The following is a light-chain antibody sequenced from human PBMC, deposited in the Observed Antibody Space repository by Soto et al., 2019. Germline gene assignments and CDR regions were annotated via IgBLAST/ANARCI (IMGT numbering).Light chain of an antibody. V-gene: IGKV4-1*01. CDR3: QQYFRPWT. CDR2: WAS. Sequence: DIVMTQSPDSLAVSLGERATINCKSSQSGLYSSNNKNYLAWYQQKPGQPPKLLIYWASTRESGVPDRFSGSGSGTDFTLPISSLQAEDVAVYYCQQYFRPWTFGQGTKVEIK. J-gene: IGKJ1*01. CDR1: QSGLYSSNNKNY.